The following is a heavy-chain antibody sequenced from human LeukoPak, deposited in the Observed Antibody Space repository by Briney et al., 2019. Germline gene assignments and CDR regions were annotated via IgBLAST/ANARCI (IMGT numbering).Heavy chain of an antibody. D-gene: IGHD5-12*01. CDR2: IFPGGRI. J-gene: IGHJ4*02. V-gene: IGHV4-34*01. CDR3: ARGLGEGYPDH. CDR1: GGSFSGFY. Sequence: SETLSLTCAVHGGSFSGFYWTWMRQPPGKGPEWIGDIFPGGRINYNPSLQSRVTISGDTSKNQFSLKVSSVTASDTAVYYCARGLGEGYPDHWGQGTVVTVSP.